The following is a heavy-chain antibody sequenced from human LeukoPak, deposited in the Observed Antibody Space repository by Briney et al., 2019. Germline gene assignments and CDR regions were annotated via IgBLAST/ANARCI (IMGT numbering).Heavy chain of an antibody. V-gene: IGHV3-73*01. J-gene: IGHJ3*02. D-gene: IGHD3-3*01. Sequence: GGSLKLSCAASGFTFSGSDIHWVRQASGKGLEWVGRIRSKVDSYATAYTASVKGRFTISRDDSKNTAYLQMNSLKTEDTAVYYCTRAGLGIFGVVQWSFDIWGQGTMVTVSS. CDR1: GFTFSGSD. CDR3: TRAGLGIFGVVQWSFDI. CDR2: IRSKVDSYAT.